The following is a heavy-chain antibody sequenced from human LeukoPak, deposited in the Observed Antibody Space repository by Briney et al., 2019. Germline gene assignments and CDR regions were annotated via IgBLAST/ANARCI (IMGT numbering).Heavy chain of an antibody. D-gene: IGHD2-2*01. CDR2: MNPSSGNT. CDR1: GYTFTSYD. Sequence: ASVKVSCKASGYTFTSYDINWVRQATGQGLEWMGWMNPSSGNTGYAQKFQGRVTMTRNTSISTAYMELSSLRSEDTAVYYCARGPAATGFFDYYYYYGMDVWGQGTTVTVSS. V-gene: IGHV1-8*01. CDR3: ARGPAATGFFDYYYYYGMDV. J-gene: IGHJ6*02.